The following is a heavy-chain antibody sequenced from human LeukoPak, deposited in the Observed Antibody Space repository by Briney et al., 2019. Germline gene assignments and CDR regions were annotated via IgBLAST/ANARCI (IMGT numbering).Heavy chain of an antibody. CDR2: IYYSGST. CDR1: GGSISSSSYY. CDR3: ARRAVGTFDY. D-gene: IGHD6-13*01. J-gene: IGHJ4*02. Sequence: NPSETLSLTCTVSGGSISSSSYYWGWIRQPPGKGLEWIGSIYYSGSTYYNPSLKRRVSISIDTSKNQFPLNLSSVTAADTAVYYCARRAVGTFDYWGQGTLVTVSS. V-gene: IGHV4-39*01.